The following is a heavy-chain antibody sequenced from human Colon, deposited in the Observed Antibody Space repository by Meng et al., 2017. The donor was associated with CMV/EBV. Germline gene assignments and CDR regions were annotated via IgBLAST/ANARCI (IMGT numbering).Heavy chain of an antibody. CDR2: IYTNGNT. CDR1: GASINSGTCY. Sequence: QVGLQESGPGLVKPSQTLSLTCTASGASINSGTCYWSWSRQPGGRGLQWIGRIYTNGNTNYNPSLKSRVTMSIDTSKSHFSLNLMSVTAADTAVYYCARGGADWFDPWGQGTLVTVSS. CDR3: ARGGADWFDP. D-gene: IGHD3-16*01. J-gene: IGHJ5*02. V-gene: IGHV4-61*02.